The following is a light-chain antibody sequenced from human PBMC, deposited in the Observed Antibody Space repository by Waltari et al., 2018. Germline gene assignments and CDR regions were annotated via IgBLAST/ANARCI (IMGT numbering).Light chain of an antibody. V-gene: IGLV1-44*01. J-gene: IGLJ3*02. CDR3: AAWDDSLTGSWV. CDR2: RNS. CDR1: NSNIGSNT. Sequence: QSVLTQPPSASGTPGQRVTISCSGSNSNIGSNTVNWYQHFPGPAPKLLIYRNSQGPAGVPDRCSGSKAGTSASRAISGLQSEDDADYYCAAWDDSLTGSWVCGGGTKLTV.